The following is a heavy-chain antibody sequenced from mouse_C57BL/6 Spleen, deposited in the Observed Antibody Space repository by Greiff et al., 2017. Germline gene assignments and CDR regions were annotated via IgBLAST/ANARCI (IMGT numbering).Heavy chain of an antibody. D-gene: IGHD1-1*01. CDR3: ASTVNYAMDY. J-gene: IGHJ4*01. Sequence: QVQLQQSGAELVRPGTSVKVSCKASGYAFTNYLIEWVKQRPGQGLEWIGVFNPGSGGTNYNEKFKGKATLTADKSSSTAYMQLSRLPSEDSAVYVRASTVNYAMDYWGQGTSVTVSS. V-gene: IGHV1-54*01. CDR2: FNPGSGGT. CDR1: GYAFTNYL.